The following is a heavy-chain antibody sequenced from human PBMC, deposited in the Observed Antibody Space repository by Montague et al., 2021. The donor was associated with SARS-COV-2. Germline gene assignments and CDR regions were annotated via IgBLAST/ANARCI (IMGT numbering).Heavy chain of an antibody. CDR1: GFTFSNYA. CDR3: AKDPYYDFWSGYYFDY. J-gene: IGHJ4*02. Sequence: SLRLSCAASGFTFSNYAMSWVRQAPGKGLEWVSVIYSGGSSTYYXDSVKGRFTISRDNSKNTLYLQINSLRAEDTAVYYCAKDPYYDFWSGYYFDYWGQGTLVTVSS. V-gene: IGHV3-23*03. D-gene: IGHD3-3*01. CDR2: IYSGGSST.